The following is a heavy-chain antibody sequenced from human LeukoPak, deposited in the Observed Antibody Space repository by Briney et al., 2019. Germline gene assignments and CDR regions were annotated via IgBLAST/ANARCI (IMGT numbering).Heavy chain of an antibody. CDR2: IFPIFATA. D-gene: IGHD1-26*01. CDR1: GGTFSSYA. V-gene: IGHV1-69*15. Sequence: SVKVSCKASGGTFSSYAISWVRQAPGQGLEWMGRIFPIFATADYAQKFQGRVTITADESTSTAYMELSSLRSEDTAVYYCARESGSYEAYFDYWGQGTLVTVSS. J-gene: IGHJ4*02. CDR3: ARESGSYEAYFDY.